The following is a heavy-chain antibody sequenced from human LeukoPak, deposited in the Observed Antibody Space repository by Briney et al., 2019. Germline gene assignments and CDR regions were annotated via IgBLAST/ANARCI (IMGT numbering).Heavy chain of an antibody. CDR2: ISAYNGNT. V-gene: IGHV1-18*01. CDR1: GYTFTSYG. J-gene: IGHJ6*02. CDR3: ARDIVVVPAAIADYYYGMDV. Sequence: GASVKVSCKASGYTFTSYGISWVRQAPGQGLEWMGWISAYNGNTNYAQKLQGRVTMTTDTSTSTAYMERRSLRSDDTAVYYCARDIVVVPAAIADYYYGMDVWGQGNTVTVSS. D-gene: IGHD2-2*02.